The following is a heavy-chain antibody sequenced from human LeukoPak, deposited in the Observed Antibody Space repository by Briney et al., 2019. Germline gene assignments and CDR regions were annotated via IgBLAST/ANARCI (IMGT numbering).Heavy chain of an antibody. D-gene: IGHD3-22*01. CDR2: ISAYNGNT. Sequence: ASVKVSCKASGYTFTSYGISWVRQAPGQGLEWMGWISAYNGNTNYAQKLQGRVTMTTDTSTSTAYMELRSLRSDDTAVYYCARDRKYYYDSSGYPAFGAFDIWGQGTMVTVSS. V-gene: IGHV1-18*01. CDR1: GYTFTSYG. CDR3: ARDRKYYYDSSGYPAFGAFDI. J-gene: IGHJ3*02.